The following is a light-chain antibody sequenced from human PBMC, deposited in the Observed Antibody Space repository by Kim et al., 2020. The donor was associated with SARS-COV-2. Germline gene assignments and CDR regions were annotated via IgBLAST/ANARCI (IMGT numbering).Light chain of an antibody. Sequence: QSVVTQPASVSGSPGQSVTISCTGTGSDVGGYNYVSWYQVHPGKAPQLIIYDVTERPSGVSHRFSGSKSGNTASLTVSGLQAEDEADYHCSSYTRGDSWVFGGGTQLTVL. CDR2: DVT. CDR1: GSDVGGYNY. J-gene: IGLJ3*02. CDR3: SSYTRGDSWV. V-gene: IGLV2-14*03.